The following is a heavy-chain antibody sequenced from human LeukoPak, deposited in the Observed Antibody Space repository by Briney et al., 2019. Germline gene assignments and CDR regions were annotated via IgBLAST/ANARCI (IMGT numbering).Heavy chain of an antibody. CDR1: GFTFSSYW. V-gene: IGHV3-74*01. CDR2: INSDGSST. Sequence: GGSLRLSCEASGFTFSSYWMHWVRQVPGKGLVWVSRINSDGSSTSYADSVKGRFTISRDNAKNSLYLQMNSLRAEDTAVYYCAREGHSSGYDYWGQGTLVTVSS. CDR3: AREGHSSGYDY. D-gene: IGHD3-22*01. J-gene: IGHJ4*02.